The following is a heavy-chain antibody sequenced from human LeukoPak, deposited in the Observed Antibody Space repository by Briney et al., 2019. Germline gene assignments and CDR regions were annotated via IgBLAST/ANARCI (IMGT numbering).Heavy chain of an antibody. J-gene: IGHJ4*02. CDR1: GYTFTGYY. CDR2: MNPNSGNT. Sequence: GASVKVSCKASGYTFTGYYIHWVRQAPGQGLEWMGWMNPNSGNTGYAQKFQGRVTMTRNTSISTAYMELSSLRSEDTAVYYCARGQLDFDYWGQGTLVTVSS. D-gene: IGHD6-13*01. CDR3: ARGQLDFDY. V-gene: IGHV1-8*02.